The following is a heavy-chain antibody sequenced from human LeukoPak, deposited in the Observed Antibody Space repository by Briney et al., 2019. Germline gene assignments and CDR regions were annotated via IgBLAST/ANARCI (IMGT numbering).Heavy chain of an antibody. CDR2: IYYSGSA. J-gene: IGHJ4*02. V-gene: IGHV4-59*01. CDR3: ARGVEYSSSSGLGY. D-gene: IGHD6-6*01. Sequence: PSETLSLTCTVSGDSISSYYWSWLRQPPGKGLEWLGYIYYSGSANYNPSLKSRVTISVDTSKNQFSLKLSSVTAADTAVYYCARGVEYSSSSGLGYWGQGTLVTVSS. CDR1: GDSISSYY.